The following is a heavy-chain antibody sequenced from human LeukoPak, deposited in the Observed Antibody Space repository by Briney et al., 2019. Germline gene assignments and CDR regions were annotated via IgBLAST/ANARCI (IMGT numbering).Heavy chain of an antibody. V-gene: IGHV4-59*08. D-gene: IGHD1-26*01. CDR2: IYYSGNT. Sequence: PSETLSLTCTVSGDSISGYYWSWIRQPPGKGLEWIGYIYYSGNTNYNPSLKSRVTISVDTSKNQFSLKLSSVTAADTAVYYCASTFGIVGAKGDPWYFDYWGQGTLVTVSS. CDR1: GDSISGYY. J-gene: IGHJ4*02. CDR3: ASTFGIVGAKGDPWYFDY.